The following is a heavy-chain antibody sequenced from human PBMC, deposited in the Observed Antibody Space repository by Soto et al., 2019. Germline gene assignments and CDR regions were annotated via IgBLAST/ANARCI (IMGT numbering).Heavy chain of an antibody. CDR3: AKERLTRSRAFDI. V-gene: IGHV3-30*18. CDR2: ISYDGSNK. J-gene: IGHJ3*02. D-gene: IGHD1-1*01. CDR1: GFTFSSYG. Sequence: QVQLVESGGGVVQPGRSLRLSCAASGFTFSSYGMHWVRQAPGKGLEWVAVISYDGSNKYYADSVKGRFTISRDNSKNTLYLQMNSLRAEDTAVYYCAKERLTRSRAFDIWCQGTMVTVSS.